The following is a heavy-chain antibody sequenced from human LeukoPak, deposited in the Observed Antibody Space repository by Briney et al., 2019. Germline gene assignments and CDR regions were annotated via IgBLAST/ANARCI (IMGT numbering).Heavy chain of an antibody. J-gene: IGHJ4*02. V-gene: IGHV4-61*02. D-gene: IGHD6-6*01. CDR3: AREKAALAGGPYFDY. CDR1: GGSISSGSYY. CDR2: IYTSGST. Sequence: SETLSLTCTVSGGSISSGSYYWSWIRQPAGKGLEWIWRIYTSGSTNYNPSLKSRVTISVDTSKNQFSLKLSSVTAADTAVYYCAREKAALAGGPYFDYWGQGTLVTVSS.